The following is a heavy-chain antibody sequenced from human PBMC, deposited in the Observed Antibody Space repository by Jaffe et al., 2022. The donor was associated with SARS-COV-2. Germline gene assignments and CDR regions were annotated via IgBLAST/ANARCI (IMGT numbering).Heavy chain of an antibody. CDR2: IYTGGST. J-gene: IGHJ4*02. CDR1: GFTVSENY. V-gene: IGHV3-53*02. CDR3: ARGPVLWFGELSYAFDY. Sequence: EVQLVETGGGLIQPGGSLRLSCAASGFTVSENYMTWVRQAPGMRLEWVSIIYTGGSTYYADSVKGRFTISRDSSQNTLYLEMNSLRVEDTAVYYCARGPVLWFGELSYAFDYWGQGALVSVSS. D-gene: IGHD3-10*01.